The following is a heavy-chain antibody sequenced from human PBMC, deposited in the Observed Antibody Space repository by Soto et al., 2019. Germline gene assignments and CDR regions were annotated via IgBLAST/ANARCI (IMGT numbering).Heavy chain of an antibody. Sequence: ASVKVSCKASGYTFTSYGISWVRQAPGQGLEWMGWISAYNGSTNYAQKLQGRVTMTTDTSTSTAYMELRSLRSDDTAVYYCARPLYDYIWGSYRLPNNWFDPWGQGTLVTVSS. J-gene: IGHJ5*02. CDR1: GYTFTSYG. V-gene: IGHV1-18*01. D-gene: IGHD3-16*02. CDR3: ARPLYDYIWGSYRLPNNWFDP. CDR2: ISAYNGST.